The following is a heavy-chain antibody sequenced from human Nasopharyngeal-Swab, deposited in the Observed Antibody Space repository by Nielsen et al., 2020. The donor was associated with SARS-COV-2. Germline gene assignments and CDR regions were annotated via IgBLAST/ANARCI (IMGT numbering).Heavy chain of an antibody. CDR3: VREERYSDLGGKLNYYYYMDV. CDR2: ISAYNGNT. Sequence: ASVKVSCKASGYTFTSYGISWVRHATGQWLEWMGWISAYNGNTNYAQKLQGRVTMTTDTYTSKAYMELRSLRSDDTAVYYCVREERYSDLGGKLNYYYYMDVWGKGTTVTVSS. J-gene: IGHJ6*03. V-gene: IGHV1-18*01. D-gene: IGHD3-9*01. CDR1: GYTFTSYG.